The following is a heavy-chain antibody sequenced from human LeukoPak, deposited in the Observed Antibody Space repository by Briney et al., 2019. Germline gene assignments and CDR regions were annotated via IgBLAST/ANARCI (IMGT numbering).Heavy chain of an antibody. CDR3: ATNIVAATDY. CDR1: GGSISSSNYY. V-gene: IGHV4-39*01. CDR2: IYYSGST. Sequence: SETLSLTCTVSGGSISSSNYYWGWIRQPPGKGLEWIGSIYYSGSTYYNPSLKSRVTISVDTSKNQFSLKLSSVTAADTAVYYCATNIVAATDYWGQGTLATVSS. D-gene: IGHD1-26*01. J-gene: IGHJ4*02.